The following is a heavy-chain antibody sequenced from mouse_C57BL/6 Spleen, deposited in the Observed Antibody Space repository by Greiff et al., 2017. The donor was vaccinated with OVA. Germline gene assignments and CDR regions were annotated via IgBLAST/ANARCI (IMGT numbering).Heavy chain of an antibody. Sequence: DVHLVESGGGLVKPGGSLKLSCAASGFTFSSYAMSWVRQTPEKRLEWVATISDGGSYTYYPDNVKGRFTISRDNAKNNLYLQMSHLKSEDTAMYYCARDGYYGSRDAMDYWGQGTSVTVSS. CDR2: ISDGGSYT. CDR3: ARDGYYGSRDAMDY. D-gene: IGHD1-1*01. V-gene: IGHV5-4*01. J-gene: IGHJ4*01. CDR1: GFTFSSYA.